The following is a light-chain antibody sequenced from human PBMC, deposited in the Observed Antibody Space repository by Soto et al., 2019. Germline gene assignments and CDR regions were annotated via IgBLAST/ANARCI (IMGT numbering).Light chain of an antibody. CDR3: QQSYSTPQYT. CDR2: AAS. CDR1: QSISSY. Sequence: DIQMPQSPSSLSASVGDRVTITCRASQSISSYLNWYQQKPGKAPKLLIYAASSLQSGVPSRFSGSGSGTDFPLTISSLQPEDFATYYCQQSYSTPQYTFGQGTKLEIK. J-gene: IGKJ2*01. V-gene: IGKV1-39*01.